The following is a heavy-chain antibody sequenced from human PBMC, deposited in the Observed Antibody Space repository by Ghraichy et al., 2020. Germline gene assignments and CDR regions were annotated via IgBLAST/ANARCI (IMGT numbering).Heavy chain of an antibody. D-gene: IGHD2-15*01. CDR3: AHRGSPTGSGAPHNWFDP. CDR1: GFSLSTSGVG. V-gene: IGHV2-5*02. Sequence: SGPTLVKPTQTLTLTCTFSGFSLSTSGVGVGWIRQPPGKALEWLALIYWDDDKRYSPSLKSRLTITKDTSKNQVVLTMTNMDPVDTATYYCAHRGSPTGSGAPHNWFDPWGQGTLVTVSS. CDR2: IYWDDDK. J-gene: IGHJ5*02.